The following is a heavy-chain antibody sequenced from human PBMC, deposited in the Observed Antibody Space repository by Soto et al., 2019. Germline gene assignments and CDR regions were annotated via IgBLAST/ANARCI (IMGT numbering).Heavy chain of an antibody. CDR1: GFTFSSYA. Sequence: PGGSLRLSCAASGFTFSSYAMHWVRQAPGKGLEWVAVISYDGSNKYYADSVKGRFTISRDNSKNTLYVQMNSLRAEDTAVYYCARDGKDSSSTRPYYYYGMDVWGQGTTVTVSS. V-gene: IGHV3-30-3*01. CDR2: ISYDGSNK. J-gene: IGHJ6*02. D-gene: IGHD6-6*01. CDR3: ARDGKDSSSTRPYYYYGMDV.